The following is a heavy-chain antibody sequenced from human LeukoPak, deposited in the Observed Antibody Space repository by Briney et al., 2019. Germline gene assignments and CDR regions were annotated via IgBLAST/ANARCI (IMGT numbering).Heavy chain of an antibody. Sequence: GGSLRLSCAASGFTFSSYAMHWVGQAPGKGLEWVAVISYDGSNKYHTDSVQGRFTISRDNSKNTLYLQMNSLRAEDTAVYYCARDLDALYYFDYWGQGTLVTVSS. J-gene: IGHJ4*02. CDR1: GFTFSSYA. CDR3: ARDLDALYYFDY. D-gene: IGHD1-1*01. V-gene: IGHV3-30-3*01. CDR2: ISYDGSNK.